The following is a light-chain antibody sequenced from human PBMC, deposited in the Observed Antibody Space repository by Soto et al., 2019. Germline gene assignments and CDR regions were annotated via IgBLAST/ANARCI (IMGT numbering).Light chain of an antibody. CDR1: QSVYTT. V-gene: IGKV3-15*01. CDR3: QQYNKWPLT. Sequence: EIVMTQSPATLSVSPGERVTLSCRASQSVYTTLAWYQQRPGQAPRLLIYSASTRATGIPARFSGSGSGTEFTLTISSLQSEDFAVYYCQQYNKWPLTFGGGTTVEIK. J-gene: IGKJ4*01. CDR2: SAS.